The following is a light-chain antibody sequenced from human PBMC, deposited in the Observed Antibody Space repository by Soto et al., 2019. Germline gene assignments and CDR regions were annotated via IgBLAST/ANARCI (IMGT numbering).Light chain of an antibody. CDR3: QQYGRSPVT. J-gene: IGKJ3*01. V-gene: IGKV3-20*01. CDR2: NAS. Sequence: EIVLTQSPGTLSLSPGQRATLSCRASETLSSGSLAWYQQKPGQAPRLLISNASRRATGTPDRFSGSGSGTDFTLTTSRLEPEDFAVYFCQQYGRSPVTFGPGTKVDIK. CDR1: ETLSSGS.